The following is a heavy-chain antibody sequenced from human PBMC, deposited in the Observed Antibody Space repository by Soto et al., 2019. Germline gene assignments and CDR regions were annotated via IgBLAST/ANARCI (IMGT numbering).Heavy chain of an antibody. CDR3: ARDGSGFHWYFDI. CDR1: GDTVSSGTAT. J-gene: IGHJ2*01. D-gene: IGHD6-19*01. CDR2: TYYRSKWYT. V-gene: IGHV6-1*01. Sequence: QIQLQQSGPGLVKPSQTLSLICAISGDTVSSGTATWSWISQSPSRGLEWMGRTYYRSKWYTDYAVSLKSRIAIIPDTSKNQLSLQLNSVTSEDTAVYFCARDGSGFHWYFDIWGRGTLVTVSS.